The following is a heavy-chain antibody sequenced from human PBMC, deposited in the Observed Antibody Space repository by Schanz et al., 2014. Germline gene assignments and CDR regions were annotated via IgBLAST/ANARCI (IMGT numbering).Heavy chain of an antibody. J-gene: IGHJ3*01. Sequence: QVQLVQSGAEVKKPGASVKVSCKASGYSFTTYGLNWVRQAPGQGPEWMGWISAFDDKTDYAQNFQRRIIMSTDSSTTTVYMELRGLRSDDAAVYYGARETTIIAGSAFDVWGQGTMVTVSS. D-gene: IGHD3-10*01. CDR2: ISAFDDKT. CDR3: ARETTIIAGSAFDV. V-gene: IGHV1-18*01. CDR1: GYSFTTYG.